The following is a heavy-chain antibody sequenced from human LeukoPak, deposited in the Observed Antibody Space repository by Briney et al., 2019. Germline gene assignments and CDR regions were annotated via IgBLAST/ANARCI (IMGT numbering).Heavy chain of an antibody. Sequence: GGSLRLSCAASGFTFSSYAMSWVRQAPGEGLEWVANIKEDGSEKYYVDSVKGRFTISRDNAKNSLYLQMNCLTAEDTAVYYCARTIRGYWGQGTLVTVSS. V-gene: IGHV3-7*01. J-gene: IGHJ4*02. CDR2: IKEDGSEK. CDR3: ARTIRGY. CDR1: GFTFSSYA. D-gene: IGHD3-10*01.